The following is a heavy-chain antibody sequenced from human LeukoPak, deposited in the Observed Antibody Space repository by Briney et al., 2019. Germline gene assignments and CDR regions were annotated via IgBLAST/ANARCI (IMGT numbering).Heavy chain of an antibody. Sequence: SETLSLTCAVYGGSLSGYYWSWIRQPPGKGLEWIGEINHSGSTNYNPSLKSRVTISVDTSKNQFSLKLSSVTAADTAVYYCAGNVLLWFGEPENNAYWGQGTLVTVSS. V-gene: IGHV4-34*01. J-gene: IGHJ4*02. D-gene: IGHD3-10*01. CDR1: GGSLSGYY. CDR3: AGNVLLWFGEPENNAY. CDR2: INHSGST.